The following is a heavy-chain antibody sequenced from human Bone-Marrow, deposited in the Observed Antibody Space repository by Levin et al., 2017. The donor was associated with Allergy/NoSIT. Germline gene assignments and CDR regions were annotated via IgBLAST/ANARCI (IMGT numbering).Heavy chain of an antibody. D-gene: IGHD6-13*01. CDR2: IRSKANSYAT. CDR1: GFTFSGSA. Sequence: PGGSLRLSCAASGFTFSGSAMHWVRQASGKGLEWVGRIRSKANSYATAYAASVKGRFTISRDDSKNTAYLQMNSLKTEDTAVYYCTRVSSSWYGETPAGDAFDIWGQGTMVTVSS. CDR3: TRVSSSWYGETPAGDAFDI. J-gene: IGHJ3*02. V-gene: IGHV3-73*01.